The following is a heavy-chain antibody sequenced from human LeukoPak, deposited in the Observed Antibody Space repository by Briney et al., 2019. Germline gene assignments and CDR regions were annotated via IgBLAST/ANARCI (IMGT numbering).Heavy chain of an antibody. Sequence: PGGSLRLSCAASGFTFSSYGMHWVRQAPGKGLEWVAFIRNDESNDYYGDSVKDRFTISRDNAKNSLYLQMNSLRAEDTAVYYCAREDGSGYDIVYYYGMDVWGQGTTVTVSS. J-gene: IGHJ6*02. CDR2: IRNDESND. V-gene: IGHV3-30*02. CDR1: GFTFSSYG. CDR3: AREDGSGYDIVYYYGMDV. D-gene: IGHD5-12*01.